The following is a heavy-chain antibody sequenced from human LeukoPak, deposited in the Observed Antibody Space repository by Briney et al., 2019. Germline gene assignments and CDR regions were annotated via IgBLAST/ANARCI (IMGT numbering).Heavy chain of an antibody. CDR3: ARSGYLVVTAYDAFDI. CDR2: INPRGDYT. J-gene: IGHJ3*02. V-gene: IGHV1-46*01. Sequence: ASVKVSCKPFGYTFTNYYIHWVRQAPGQGLEWVGIINPRGDYTTYAQNFQGRVTMTRDTSTSTIYMELSSLRSEDTAVYYCARSGYLVVTAYDAFDIWGQGTMVTVSS. D-gene: IGHD2-21*02. CDR1: GYTFTNYY.